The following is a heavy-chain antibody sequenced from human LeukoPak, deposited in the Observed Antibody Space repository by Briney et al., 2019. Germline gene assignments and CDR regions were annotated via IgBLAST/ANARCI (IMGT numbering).Heavy chain of an antibody. CDR1: GYTFTGYY. CDR2: INPNSGGT. J-gene: IGHJ4*02. CDR3: ATEPPSVAGTIDY. V-gene: IGHV1-2*02. D-gene: IGHD6-19*01. Sequence: ASVKVPCKASGYTFTGYYMHWVRQAPGQGLEWMGWINPNSGGTNYAQKFQGRVTMTRDTSISTAYMELSRLRSDDTAVYYCATEPPSVAGTIDYWGQGTLVTVSS.